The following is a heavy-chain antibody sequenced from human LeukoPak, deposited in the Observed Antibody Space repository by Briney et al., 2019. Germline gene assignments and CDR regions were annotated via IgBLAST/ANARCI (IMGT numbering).Heavy chain of an antibody. CDR1: GFTFSNYA. J-gene: IGHJ3*02. CDR2: ISASGGTT. CDR3: AKRPRDTSGYYLGAFDI. Sequence: GGSLRLSCAASGFTFSNYAMTWVRQAPGKGLEWVSGISASGGTTYYADSVKGRFTISRDNSKNTLYLQMDSLRAEDTAVYYCAKRPRDTSGYYLGAFDIWGQGTMVTVSS. V-gene: IGHV3-23*01. D-gene: IGHD3-22*01.